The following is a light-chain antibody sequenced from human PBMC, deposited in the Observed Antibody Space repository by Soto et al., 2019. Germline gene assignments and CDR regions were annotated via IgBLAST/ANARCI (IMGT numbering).Light chain of an antibody. V-gene: IGLV2-14*01. Sequence: QSALTQPASVSGSPGQSITISCTGASNDVGGYNYVSWYQQHPGQAPKLMIYDVTNRPSGVSNRFSGSKSGNTASLTISGVQAEDEADYFCSSYSNRSTVVFGGGTKLTVL. CDR2: DVT. J-gene: IGLJ2*01. CDR1: SNDVGGYNY. CDR3: SSYSNRSTVV.